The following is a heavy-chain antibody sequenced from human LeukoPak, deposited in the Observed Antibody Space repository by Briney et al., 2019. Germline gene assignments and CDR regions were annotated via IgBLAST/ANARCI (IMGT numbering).Heavy chain of an antibody. D-gene: IGHD5-18*01. CDR1: GGSISSSSYY. Sequence: PSETLSLTCTVSGGSISSSSYYWGWIRQPPGRGLEWIGEVNHSGSTNYNPSLKSRVTISVDTSKNQFSLKLSSVTAADTAVYYCARGGGYSYGFWGQGTLVTVSS. CDR3: ARGGGYSYGF. V-gene: IGHV4-39*07. J-gene: IGHJ4*02. CDR2: VNHSGST.